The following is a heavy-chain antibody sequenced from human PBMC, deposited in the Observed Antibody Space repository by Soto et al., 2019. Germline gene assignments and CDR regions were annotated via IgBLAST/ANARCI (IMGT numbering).Heavy chain of an antibody. J-gene: IGHJ6*04. CDR3: ARAVNPDYGDYSRNV. V-gene: IGHV4-31*03. Sequence: SETLSLTCTVSVGPISSGGYYWSWIRQHPGKGLEWIGYIYYSGSTYYNPSLKSRVTISVDTSKNQFSLKLSSVTAADTAVYYCARAVNPDYGDYSRNVWGKGTAVTVSS. D-gene: IGHD4-17*01. CDR2: IYYSGST. CDR1: VGPISSGGYY.